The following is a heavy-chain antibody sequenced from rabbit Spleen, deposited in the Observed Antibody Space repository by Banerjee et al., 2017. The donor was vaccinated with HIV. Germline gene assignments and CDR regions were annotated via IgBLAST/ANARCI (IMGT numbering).Heavy chain of an antibody. D-gene: IGHD4-1*01. V-gene: IGHV1S45*01. Sequence: QEQLEESGGDLVKPGASLTLTCIASGVSFSGDSYMCWVRQAPGKGLEWIACIYTSSGSTWYASWAKGRFTISKTSSTTVTLQMTSLTAADTATYFCAREGGIVVAGAFDLWGQGTLVTVS. CDR1: GVSFSGDSY. CDR2: IYTSSGST. CDR3: AREGGIVVAGAFDL. J-gene: IGHJ4*01.